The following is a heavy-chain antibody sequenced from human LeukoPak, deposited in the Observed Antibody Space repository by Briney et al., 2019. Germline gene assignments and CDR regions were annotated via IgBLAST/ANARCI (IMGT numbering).Heavy chain of an antibody. D-gene: IGHD4-17*01. CDR2: IIPIFGTA. CDR1: GGTFSSYA. CDR3: ARSYGDYSGADY. V-gene: IGHV1-69*01. J-gene: IGHJ4*02. Sequence: SVKISCKASGGTFSSYAISWVRQAPGQGLEWMGGIIPIFGTANYAQKFQGRVTITADESTSTAYMELSSLRSEDTAVYYCARSYGDYSGADYWGQGTLVTVSS.